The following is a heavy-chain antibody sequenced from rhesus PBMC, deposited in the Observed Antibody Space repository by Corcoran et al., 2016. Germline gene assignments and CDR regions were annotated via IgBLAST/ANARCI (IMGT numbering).Heavy chain of an antibody. CDR3: ARGSYSSGWYDY. Sequence: QVTSKESGPALVKPTQTLTLTCTFSGFSISTSGTGVGWIRQPPGKALEWLASIYWNDSKYYSTSLKSRLTISKDTSKNQVVLTMTNMDPVDTATYYCARGSYSSGWYDYWGQGVLVTVSS. CDR1: GFSISTSGTG. CDR2: IYWNDSK. D-gene: IGHD6-31*01. J-gene: IGHJ4*01. V-gene: IGHV2-95*01.